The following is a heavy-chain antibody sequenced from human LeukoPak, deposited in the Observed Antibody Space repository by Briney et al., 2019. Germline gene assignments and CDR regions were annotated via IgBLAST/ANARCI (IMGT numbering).Heavy chain of an antibody. CDR2: IRSDGSNK. V-gene: IGHV3-30*02. J-gene: IGHJ4*02. CDR3: VGDFDY. Sequence: GGSLRLSCAASGFTFSSYDIHWVRQAPGKGLEWVTFIRSDGSNKYYADSVKGRFTTSRDNSKNMLYLQMNSLSAEDTAVYYCVGDFDYWGQGTLVTVSS. D-gene: IGHD3-16*01. CDR1: GFTFSSYD.